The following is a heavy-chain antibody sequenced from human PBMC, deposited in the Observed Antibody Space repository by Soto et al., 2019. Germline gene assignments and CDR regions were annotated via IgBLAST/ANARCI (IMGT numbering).Heavy chain of an antibody. J-gene: IGHJ6*02. CDR1: GYTFTSYD. CDR2: MNPNSGNT. D-gene: IGHD2-8*01. V-gene: IGHV1-8*01. CDR3: ARSEIVLMVYAPYYYYGMDV. Sequence: QVQLVQSGAEVKKPGASVKVSCKASGYTFTSYDINWVRQATGQGLEWMGWMNPNSGNTGYAQKFQGRVTMTRNTSXXTXYXXLSSLRSEDTAVYYCARSEIVLMVYAPYYYYGMDVWGQGTTVTVSS.